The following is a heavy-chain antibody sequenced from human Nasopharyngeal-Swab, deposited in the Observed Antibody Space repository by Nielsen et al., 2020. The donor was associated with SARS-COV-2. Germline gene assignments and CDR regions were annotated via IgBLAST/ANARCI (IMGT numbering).Heavy chain of an antibody. CDR3: ARRAFGYCSGGSCQNAFDI. D-gene: IGHD2-15*01. J-gene: IGHJ3*02. Sequence: SESLSLTCTVSGGSLSSYYWSWIRQPPGKGLEWIGYIYYSGSTNYNPSLKSRVTISVDTSKKQFSLKLSSVTAADTAVYYCARRAFGYCSGGSCQNAFDIWGQGTMVTVSS. CDR2: IYYSGST. V-gene: IGHV4-59*01. CDR1: GGSLSSYY.